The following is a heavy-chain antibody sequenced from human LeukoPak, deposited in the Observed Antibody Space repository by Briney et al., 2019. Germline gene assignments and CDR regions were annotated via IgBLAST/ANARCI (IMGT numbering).Heavy chain of an antibody. CDR3: AAKEGTRSDFDY. V-gene: IGHV3-48*03. Sequence: PGGSLRLSCVASGFTFSSYEVNWARQAPGKGLEWVSYISSSGSTTHYADSAKGRFTISRDNAKNSLYLQMNSLRGEDTAVYYCAAKEGTRSDFDYWGQGTLVTVAS. CDR1: GFTFSSYE. D-gene: IGHD1-14*01. CDR2: ISSSGSTT. J-gene: IGHJ4*02.